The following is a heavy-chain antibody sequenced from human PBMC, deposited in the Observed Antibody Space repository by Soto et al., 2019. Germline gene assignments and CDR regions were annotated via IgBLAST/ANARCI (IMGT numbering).Heavy chain of an antibody. V-gene: IGHV3-21*01. J-gene: IGHJ4*02. CDR3: AKAAHPDY. CDR1: GFTFDSYT. Sequence: PGGSLRLSCAASGFTFDSYTMNWVRQAPGKGLEWVSSISSGSSYIYYADSVKGRFSISRDNAKSSLFLQMNSLRAEDTAVYYCAKAAHPDYWGQGTLVTVSS. CDR2: ISSGSSYI.